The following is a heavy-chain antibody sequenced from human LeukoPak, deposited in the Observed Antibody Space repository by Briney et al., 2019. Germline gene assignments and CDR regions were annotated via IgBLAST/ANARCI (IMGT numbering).Heavy chain of an antibody. J-gene: IGHJ4*02. CDR1: GFTFDDYA. D-gene: IGHD3-22*01. V-gene: IGHV3-9*01. CDR3: AKEDRYDSSGYYVY. Sequence: GRSLRLSCAASGFTFDDYAMHWVRQAPGKGLEWVSGISWDSGSIGYADSVKGRFTISRDNAKNSLYLQMNSLRAEDTALYYCAKEDRYDSSGYYVYWGQGTLVTVSS. CDR2: ISWDSGSI.